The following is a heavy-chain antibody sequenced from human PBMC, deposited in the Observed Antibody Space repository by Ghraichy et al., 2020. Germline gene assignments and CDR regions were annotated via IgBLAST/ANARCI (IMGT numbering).Heavy chain of an antibody. Sequence: GGSLRLSCAASGFTFSSYWMSWVRQAPGKGLEWVANIKQDGSEKYYVDSVKGRFTISRDNAKNSLYLQMNSLRAEDTAVYYCARVFYSSSWYLPFDYWGQGTLVTVSS. V-gene: IGHV3-7*03. J-gene: IGHJ4*02. CDR3: ARVFYSSSWYLPFDY. D-gene: IGHD6-13*01. CDR2: IKQDGSEK. CDR1: GFTFSSYW.